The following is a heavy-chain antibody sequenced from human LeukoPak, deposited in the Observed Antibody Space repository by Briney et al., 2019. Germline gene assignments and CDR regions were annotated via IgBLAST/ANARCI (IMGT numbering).Heavy chain of an antibody. Sequence: PGGSLRLSCAASGFTFSSYSMNWVRQAPGKGLEWVSYISSSSSTIYYADSVKGRFTISRDNSKNTLYLQMNSLRAEDTAVYYCTKGSRAARPYYFDYWGLGTLVTVSS. J-gene: IGHJ4*02. CDR1: GFTFSSYS. D-gene: IGHD6-6*01. V-gene: IGHV3-48*01. CDR3: TKGSRAARPYYFDY. CDR2: ISSSSSTI.